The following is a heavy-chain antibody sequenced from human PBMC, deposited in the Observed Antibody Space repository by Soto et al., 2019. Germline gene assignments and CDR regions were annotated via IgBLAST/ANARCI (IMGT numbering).Heavy chain of an antibody. Sequence: QVQLVQSGAEVKKPGSSVKVSCKASGGTFSSYTISWVRQAPGQGLEWMGRIIPILGIANYAQKFQGRVTITADKSTSTAYRELSSLRSEDTAVYYCASGGGSGDWFDPWGQGTLVTVSS. CDR2: IIPILGIA. D-gene: IGHD3-10*01. J-gene: IGHJ5*02. CDR3: ASGGGSGDWFDP. V-gene: IGHV1-69*02. CDR1: GGTFSSYT.